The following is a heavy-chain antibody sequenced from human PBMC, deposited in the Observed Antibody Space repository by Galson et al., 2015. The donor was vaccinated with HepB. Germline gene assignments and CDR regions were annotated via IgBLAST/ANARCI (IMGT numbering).Heavy chain of an antibody. CDR1: GYTFTGYY. Sequence: SVKVSCKASGYTFTGYYMHWVRQAPGQGLEWMGWINPNSGGTNYAQKFQGRVTMTRDTSISTAYMELSRLRSDDTAVYYCASPGRVYDFWSGYPSGYYYYMDVWGKGTTVTVSS. D-gene: IGHD3-3*01. J-gene: IGHJ6*03. V-gene: IGHV1-2*02. CDR2: INPNSGGT. CDR3: ASPGRVYDFWSGYPSGYYYYMDV.